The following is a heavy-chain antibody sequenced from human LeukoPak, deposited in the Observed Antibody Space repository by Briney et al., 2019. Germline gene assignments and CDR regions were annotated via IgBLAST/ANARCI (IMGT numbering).Heavy chain of an antibody. V-gene: IGHV4-34*01. Sequence: PSETLSLTCAVYGGSFSGYYWRWIRQPPGKGPEWIGEINHSGSTNYNPSLKSRVTISVDTSKNQFSLKLSSVTAADAAVYYCARVVFCSGGSCDRYYFDYWGQGTLVTVSS. CDR1: GGSFSGYY. D-gene: IGHD2-15*01. CDR3: ARVVFCSGGSCDRYYFDY. J-gene: IGHJ4*02. CDR2: INHSGST.